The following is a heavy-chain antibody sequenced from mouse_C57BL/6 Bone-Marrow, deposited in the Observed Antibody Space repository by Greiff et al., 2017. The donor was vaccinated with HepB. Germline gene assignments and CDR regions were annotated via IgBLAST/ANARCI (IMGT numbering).Heavy chain of an antibody. V-gene: IGHV1-55*01. J-gene: IGHJ2*01. CDR1: GYTFTSYW. D-gene: IGHD3-2*02. CDR2: IYPGSGST. Sequence: QVQLQHPGAELVKPGASVKMSCKASGYTFTSYWITWVKQRPGQGLEWIGDIYPGSGSTNYNEKFKSKATLTVDTSSSTAYMQLSSLTSEDSAVYYWAARQLRPYYFDYWGQGTTLTVSS. CDR3: AARQLRPYYFDY.